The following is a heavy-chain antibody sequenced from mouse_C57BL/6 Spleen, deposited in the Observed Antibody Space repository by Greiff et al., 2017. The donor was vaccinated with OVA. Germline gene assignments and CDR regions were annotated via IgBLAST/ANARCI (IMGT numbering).Heavy chain of an antibody. D-gene: IGHD2-4*01. V-gene: IGHV1-15*01. CDR2: IDPETGGT. J-gene: IGHJ3*01. CDR1: GYTFTDYE. CDR3: THYDYDVWFAD. Sequence: VQLQESGAELVRPGASVTLSCKASGYTFTDYEMHWVKQTPVHGLEWIGAIDPETGGTAYNQKFKGKAILTADKSSSTAYMELRSLTSEDAAVYYCTHYDYDVWFADWGQGTLVTVSA.